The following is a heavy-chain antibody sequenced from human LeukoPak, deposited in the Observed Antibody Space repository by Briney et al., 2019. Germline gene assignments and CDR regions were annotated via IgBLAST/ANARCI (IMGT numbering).Heavy chain of an antibody. V-gene: IGHV3-23*01. CDR3: AKESYGMSSGWGSYDSTRFFDY. J-gene: IGHJ4*02. CDR1: GFTFSSYA. Sequence: PGGSLRLSCAASGFTFSSYAMSWVRQAPGKGLEWVSAISGSGGSTYYADSGKGRFTISRDNSKNTLYLQMNSLRAEDTAVYYCAKESYGMSSGWGSYDSTRFFDYWGQGTLVTVSS. CDR2: ISGSGGST. D-gene: IGHD3-16*01.